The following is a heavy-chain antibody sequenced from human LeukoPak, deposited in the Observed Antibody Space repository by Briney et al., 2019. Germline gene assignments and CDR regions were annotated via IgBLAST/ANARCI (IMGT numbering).Heavy chain of an antibody. CDR3: ARDPYDSSGYYPYYFDY. Sequence: PGGSLRLSCAASGFTFSSYSMNWVRQAPGKGLEWVSYISSSSSTIYYADSVKGRFTISRDNAMNSVYLQMNSLRAEDTAVYYCARDPYDSSGYYPYYFDYWGQGTLVTVSS. CDR2: ISSSSSTI. J-gene: IGHJ4*02. D-gene: IGHD3-22*01. CDR1: GFTFSSYS. V-gene: IGHV3-48*01.